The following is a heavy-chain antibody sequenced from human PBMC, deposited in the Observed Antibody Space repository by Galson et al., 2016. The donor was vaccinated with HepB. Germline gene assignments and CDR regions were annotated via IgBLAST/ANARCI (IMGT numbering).Heavy chain of an antibody. CDR1: GGSINTNNFY. D-gene: IGHD4-11*01. V-gene: IGHV4-39*01. J-gene: IGHJ6*04. Sequence: SETLSLNCTASGGSINTNNFYWGWVRQPPGKGLEWIGSISYSGTTHLNPSLKSRASMSVDTSKGQFSLKLNSVSAADTAGYFGARHGPVNRTYYTMDVWGTGTTVIVSS. CDR2: ISYSGTT. CDR3: ARHGPVNRTYYTMDV.